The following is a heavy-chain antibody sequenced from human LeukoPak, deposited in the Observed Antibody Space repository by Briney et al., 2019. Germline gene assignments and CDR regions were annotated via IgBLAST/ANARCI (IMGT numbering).Heavy chain of an antibody. CDR1: GFTVSTNY. Sequence: GGSLRLSCAASGFTVSTNYMTWVRPAPAKGLEWVSILHSGSSTYYADSVEGRLTISRDSSKNTLFLQMTDLRAEDTAVHYCARVGDHFHWYLDLWGRGTLVTVSS. CDR2: LHSGSST. CDR3: ARVGDHFHWYLDL. D-gene: IGHD3-3*02. J-gene: IGHJ2*01. V-gene: IGHV3-53*01.